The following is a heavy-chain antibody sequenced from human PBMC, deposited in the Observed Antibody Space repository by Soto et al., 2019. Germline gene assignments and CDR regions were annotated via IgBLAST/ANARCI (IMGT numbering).Heavy chain of an antibody. V-gene: IGHV4-61*01. D-gene: IGHD3-10*01. Sequence: SETLSLTCTVSCGSVSSGSYYWSWIRQPPGKGLEWIGYIYNRGNTNYNPSLKNRDNISVDKSKKQISLKLRFVTAADTAVYYCARAPSRGMVRDDDDYWGQGTLVTVS. CDR1: CGSVSSGSYY. CDR2: IYNRGNT. CDR3: ARAPSRGMVRDDDDY. J-gene: IGHJ4*02.